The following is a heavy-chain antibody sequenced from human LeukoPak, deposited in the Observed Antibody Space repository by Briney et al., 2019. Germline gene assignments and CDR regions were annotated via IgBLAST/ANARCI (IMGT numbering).Heavy chain of an antibody. V-gene: IGHV4-30-4*01. J-gene: IGHJ4*02. D-gene: IGHD2-2*02. Sequence: SETLSLTCTVSGGSISSGDYYCSWIRQPPGKGLEWIGYIYYSGSTYYNPSLKSRVTISVDTSKNQFSLKLSSVTAADTAVYYCARVVPAAIRGIDYWGQGTLVTVSS. CDR2: IYYSGST. CDR3: ARVVPAAIRGIDY. CDR1: GGSISSGDYY.